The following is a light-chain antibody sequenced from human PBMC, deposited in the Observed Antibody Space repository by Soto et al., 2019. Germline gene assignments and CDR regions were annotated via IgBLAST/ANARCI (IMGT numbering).Light chain of an antibody. V-gene: IGLV2-14*03. J-gene: IGLJ3*02. CDR1: SSDVGAYNY. CDR2: EVS. CDR3: NSYTSTTTWV. Sequence: QSALTQPASVSGSPGQSITISCTGTSSDVGAYNYVSWYQQYPGKAPRLIIYEVSKRPSGVYNRFSGSKSGNTASLTISGLQAEDEADYYCNSYTSTTTWVFGGGTKLTVL.